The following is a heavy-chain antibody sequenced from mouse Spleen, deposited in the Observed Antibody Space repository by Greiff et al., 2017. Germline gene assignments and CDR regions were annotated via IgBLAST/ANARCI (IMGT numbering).Heavy chain of an antibody. V-gene: IGHV5-4*02. D-gene: IGHD2-3*01. CDR3: AREGYYDGYRPSYFDY. CDR2: ISDGGSYT. CDR1: GFTFSDYY. Sequence: EVKLMESGGGLVKPGGSLKLSCAASGFTFSDYYMYWVRQTPEKRLEWVATISDGGSYTYYPDSVKGRFTISRDNAKNNLYLQMSSLKSEDTAMYYCAREGYYDGYRPSYFDYWGQGTTLTVSS. J-gene: IGHJ2*01.